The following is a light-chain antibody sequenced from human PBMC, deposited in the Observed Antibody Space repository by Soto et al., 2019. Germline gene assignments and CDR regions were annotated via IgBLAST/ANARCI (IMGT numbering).Light chain of an antibody. V-gene: IGLV8-61*01. CDR3: VLYMGSGISV. CDR1: SGSVSTTYY. J-gene: IGLJ3*02. Sequence: QTVVTQEPAFSVSPGGTVTLTCGLTSGSVSTTYYPSWYQQTPGQAPRTLIYTTNTRSSGVPDRFSGSILGNKAALTIRGAQADDESHYYCVLYMGSGISVFGGGTKLTVL. CDR2: TTN.